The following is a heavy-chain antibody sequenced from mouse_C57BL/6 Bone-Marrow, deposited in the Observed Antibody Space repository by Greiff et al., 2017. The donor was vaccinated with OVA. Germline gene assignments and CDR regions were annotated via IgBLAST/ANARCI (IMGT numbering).Heavy chain of an antibody. J-gene: IGHJ1*03. Sequence: VQLQQSGAELARPGASVKLSCKASGYTFTSYGISWVKQRTGQGLEWIGEIYPRSGNTYYNEKFKGKATLTADKSSSTAYMELRSLTSEDSAVYFCASLNWAYWYFEVWGTGTTVTVSS. CDR3: ASLNWAYWYFEV. D-gene: IGHD4-1*01. CDR1: GYTFTSYG. CDR2: IYPRSGNT. V-gene: IGHV1-81*01.